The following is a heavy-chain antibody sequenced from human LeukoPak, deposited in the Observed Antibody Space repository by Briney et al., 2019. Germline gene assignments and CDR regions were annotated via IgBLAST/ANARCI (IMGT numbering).Heavy chain of an antibody. J-gene: IGHJ4*02. CDR1: GFTFSSYA. CDR2: ISGSGGST. D-gene: IGHD6-13*01. CDR3: AKDHFFVGIAAAAFLDY. Sequence: PGGSLRLSCAASGFTFSSYAMSWVRQAPGKGLEWVSAISGSGGSTYYADSVKGRFTISRDNSKNTLYLQMNSLRAEDTAVYYCAKDHFFVGIAAAAFLDYWGQGTLVTVSS. V-gene: IGHV3-23*01.